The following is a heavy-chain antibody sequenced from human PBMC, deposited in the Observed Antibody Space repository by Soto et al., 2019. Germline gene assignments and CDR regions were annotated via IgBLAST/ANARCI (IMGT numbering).Heavy chain of an antibody. CDR2: IRSKAYGGTT. CDR3: TRDLGPHVLRFLEWLGGGMDV. CDR1: GFTFGDYA. V-gene: IGHV3-49*03. J-gene: IGHJ6*02. Sequence: PGGSLRLSCTASGFTFGDYAMSWFRQAPGKGLEWVGFIRSKAYGGTTEYAASVKGRFTISRDDSKSIAYLQMNSLKTEDTAVYYRTRDLGPHVLRFLEWLGGGMDVWGQGTTVTVS. D-gene: IGHD3-3*01.